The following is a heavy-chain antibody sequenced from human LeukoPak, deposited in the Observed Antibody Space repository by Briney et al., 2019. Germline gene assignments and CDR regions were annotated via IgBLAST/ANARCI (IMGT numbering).Heavy chain of an antibody. J-gene: IGHJ4*02. CDR1: GYTLTGYF. CDR2: INPNTGGT. Sequence: GAPVRVSCKAYGYTLTGYFMHWGRQAPGQGLDCMGWINPNTGGTKYAQKFQGRVTMTRDTSIGTAYMELSTVTSDVTAVYVGARVHATGYFSLDLGYWGQGTLVTVSS. D-gene: IGHD3-9*01. CDR3: ARVHATGYFSLDLGY. V-gene: IGHV1-2*02.